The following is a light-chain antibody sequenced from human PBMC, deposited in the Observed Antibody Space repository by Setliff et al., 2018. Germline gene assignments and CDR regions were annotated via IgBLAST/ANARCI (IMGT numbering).Light chain of an antibody. CDR2: EVT. CDR1: SSDVGGYNY. Sequence: QSALPQPPSASGSPGQSVTISCTGTSSDVGGYNYVSWYQQHPGKAPNLVIYEVTRRPSGVSDRFSASKSGNTASLTISGLQVEDEADYYCCSYTSSHTYVFGSGTKVTVL. V-gene: IGLV2-8*01. CDR3: CSYTSSHTYV. J-gene: IGLJ1*01.